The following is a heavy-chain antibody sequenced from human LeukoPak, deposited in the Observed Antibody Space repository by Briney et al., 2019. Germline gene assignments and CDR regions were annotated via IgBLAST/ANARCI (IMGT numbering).Heavy chain of an antibody. CDR2: INPNSGGT. CDR3: AREIGLRYFDWLSPPPYYYYYGMDV. CDR1: GYTFTGYY. D-gene: IGHD3-9*01. J-gene: IGHJ6*02. Sequence: VASVKVSCKASGYTFTGYYMHWVRQAPGQGLEWMRWINPNSGGTNYAQKFQGRVTMTRDTSISTAYMELSRLRSDHTAVYYCAREIGLRYFDWLSPPPYYYYYGMDVWGQGTTVTVSS. V-gene: IGHV1-2*02.